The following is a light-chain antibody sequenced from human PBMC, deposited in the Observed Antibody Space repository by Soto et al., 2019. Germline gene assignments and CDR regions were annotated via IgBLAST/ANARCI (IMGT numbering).Light chain of an antibody. J-gene: IGLJ2*01. CDR2: ANS. V-gene: IGLV1-40*01. CDR3: QSYDSSLSGGV. CDR1: NSNIGAGYD. Sequence: QAVVTQPPSVSGAPGQRVTMSCTGSNSNIGAGYDVHWYQQLPGAAPKLLIYANSNRPSGVPDRFSGSKSGTSASLAITGLQAEDEADYYCQSYDSSLSGGVFGGGTKVTVL.